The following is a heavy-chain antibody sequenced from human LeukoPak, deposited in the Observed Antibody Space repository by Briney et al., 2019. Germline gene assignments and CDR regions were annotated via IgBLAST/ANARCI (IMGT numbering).Heavy chain of an antibody. J-gene: IGHJ6*03. Sequence: SVKVSCKAPGGTFSSYAISWVRQAPGQGLEWMGGIIPIFGTANYAQKFQGRVTITADESTSTAYMELSSLRSEDTAVYYCARDSPLGFGELRYYYMDVWGKGTTVTISS. CDR2: IIPIFGTA. CDR3: ARDSPLGFGELRYYYMDV. D-gene: IGHD3-10*01. CDR1: GGTFSSYA. V-gene: IGHV1-69*13.